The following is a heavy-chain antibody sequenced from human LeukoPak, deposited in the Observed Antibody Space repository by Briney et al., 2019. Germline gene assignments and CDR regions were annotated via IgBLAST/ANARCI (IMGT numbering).Heavy chain of an antibody. CDR3: VRDGGVSGYDLLDY. CDR1: GFTFSNYW. V-gene: IGHV3-7*01. J-gene: IGHJ4*02. CDR2: INQDGSEE. D-gene: IGHD5-12*01. Sequence: PGGSLRLSCAASGFTFSNYWMPWVRQAPGKGLEWVAHINQDGSEEHYMDSAKARFTNSRDNAKNSLSLQMNSLRAEDTAVYYCVRDGGVSGYDLLDYWGQGTLVTVSS.